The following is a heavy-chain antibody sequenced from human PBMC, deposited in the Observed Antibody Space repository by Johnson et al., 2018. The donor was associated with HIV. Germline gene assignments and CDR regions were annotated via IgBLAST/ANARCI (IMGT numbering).Heavy chain of an antibody. D-gene: IGHD3-22*01. J-gene: IGHJ3*02. CDR2: INPDATDT. CDR3: AGGQDSSGSGAFDI. V-gene: IGHV3-74*02. Sequence: VQLVESGGGLVQPGGSLRLSCTASGFTFSTYAMHWVRQPPGQGLVWVSRINPDATDTSYVDSVKGRFPISSANSKNTLYRQMNSLRAEDTAVYYCAGGQDSSGSGAFDIWGQGTMVTVSS. CDR1: GFTFSTYA.